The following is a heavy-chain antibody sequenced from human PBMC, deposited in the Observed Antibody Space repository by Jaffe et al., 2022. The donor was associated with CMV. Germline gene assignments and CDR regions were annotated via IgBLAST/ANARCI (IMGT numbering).Heavy chain of an antibody. CDR1: GFTFNNYA. CDR3: AKDYGAITTCCLFDF. V-gene: IGHV3-23*01. D-gene: IGHD3-22*01. CDR2: ITGSGDKT. J-gene: IGHJ4*02. Sequence: EVHLLESGGGLVQPGGSLRLSCPASGFTFNNYAMTWVRQAPGKGLEWVSTITGSGDKTFYADSVKGRFTISRDNSRNTFYLQMDSLGADDTAIYYCAKDYGAITTCCLFDFWGQGTLVTVSS.